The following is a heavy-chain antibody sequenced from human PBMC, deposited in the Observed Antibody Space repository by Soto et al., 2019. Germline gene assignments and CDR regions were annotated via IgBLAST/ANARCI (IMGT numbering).Heavy chain of an antibody. Sequence: EVQLVESGGGLVQPGGSLRLSCAASGFTFSSYWMHWVRQAPGKGLVWVSRISSDGSSTSYADSVMGRFTISRDNAKNTLYLQMRSLRAEDTAMYYCARDVRGIPYYWGQGTLVTVSS. D-gene: IGHD6-13*01. J-gene: IGHJ4*02. V-gene: IGHV3-74*01. CDR3: ARDVRGIPYY. CDR1: GFTFSSYW. CDR2: ISSDGSST.